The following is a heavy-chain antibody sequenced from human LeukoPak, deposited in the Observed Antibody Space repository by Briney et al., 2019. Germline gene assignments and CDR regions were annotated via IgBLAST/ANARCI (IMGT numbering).Heavy chain of an antibody. D-gene: IGHD6-19*01. CDR2: IYASGST. CDR1: DGPVTSYY. Sequence: PSETLSLTCSVSDGPVTSYYYGWIRQPAGKGLEWIGHIYASGSTNYSPSLKSRVAMSLRSRVTMSVDTSKNQFSLKLTSVTAADTAVYYCARDLGDTSGPDYHHGMDVWGQGTVVIVSS. V-gene: IGHV4-4*07. J-gene: IGHJ6*02. CDR3: ARDLGDTSGPDYHHGMDV.